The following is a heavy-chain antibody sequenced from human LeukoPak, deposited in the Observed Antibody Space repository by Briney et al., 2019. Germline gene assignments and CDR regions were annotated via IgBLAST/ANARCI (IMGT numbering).Heavy chain of an antibody. V-gene: IGHV4-39*07. CDR3: AREEVVGAPFDY. CDR2: IYYSGST. D-gene: IGHD1-26*01. Sequence: SETLSLTCTVSGGSISSSSYYWGWIRQPPGKGLEWIGSIYYSGSTYYNPSLKSRVTISVDTSKNQFSLKLSSVTAADTAVYYCAREEVVGAPFDYWGQGTLVTVSS. CDR1: GGSISSSSYY. J-gene: IGHJ4*02.